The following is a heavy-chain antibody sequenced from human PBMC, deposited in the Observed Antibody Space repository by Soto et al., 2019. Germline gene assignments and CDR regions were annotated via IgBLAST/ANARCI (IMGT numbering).Heavy chain of an antibody. J-gene: IGHJ4*02. CDR2: INHSGST. D-gene: IGHD5-18*01. Sequence: SETLSLTCAVYGGSFSGYYWSWIRQPPGKGLEWIGEINHSGSTNYNPSLKSRVTISVDTSKNQFSLKLSSVTAADTAVYYCAGVDTAMVKVNYWGQGTLVTVSS. V-gene: IGHV4-34*01. CDR1: GGSFSGYY. CDR3: AGVDTAMVKVNY.